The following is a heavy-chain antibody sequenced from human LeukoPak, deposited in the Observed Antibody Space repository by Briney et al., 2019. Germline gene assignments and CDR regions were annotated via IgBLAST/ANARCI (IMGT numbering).Heavy chain of an antibody. V-gene: IGHV1-69*05. CDR1: GGTFSSYA. J-gene: IGHJ4*02. CDR3: ARAGYYYDSSANHD. D-gene: IGHD3-22*01. CDR2: IIPIFGTA. Sequence: GASVKVSCKASGGTFSSYAISWVRQAPGQGLEWMGRIIPIFGTASYAQKFQGRVTITTDESTSTAYMELSSLRSEDTAVYYCARAGYYYDSSANHDWGQGTLVTVSS.